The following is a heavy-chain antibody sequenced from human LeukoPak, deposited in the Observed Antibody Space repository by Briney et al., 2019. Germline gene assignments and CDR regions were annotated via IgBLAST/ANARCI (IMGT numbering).Heavy chain of an antibody. CDR1: GFTVSSNY. CDR3: ARGERWLQLDY. V-gene: IGHV3-53*01. CDR2: IYSGGGT. J-gene: IGHJ4*02. Sequence: GGSLRLSCAASGFTVSSNYVSWVRQAPGKGLEWVSVIYSGGGTYYADSVKGRFTISRDNSKNTLYLQINSLRAEDTAVYYCARGERWLQLDYWGQGTLVTVSS. D-gene: IGHD5-24*01.